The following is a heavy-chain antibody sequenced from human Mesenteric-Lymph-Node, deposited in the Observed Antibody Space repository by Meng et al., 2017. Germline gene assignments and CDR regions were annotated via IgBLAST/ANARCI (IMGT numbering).Heavy chain of an antibody. J-gene: IGHJ4*02. V-gene: IGHV3-30*04. CDR3: ARDREWLVFDY. CDR1: GFTFSSYA. CDR2: ISSDATNI. Sequence: GGSLRLSCAASGFTFSSYAMHWVRQAPGKGLEWVALISSDATNIKYADSVKGRFTISRDDSKKTLYLQMNSLRAEDTAVYYCARDREWLVFDYWGQGTLVTVSS. D-gene: IGHD6-19*01.